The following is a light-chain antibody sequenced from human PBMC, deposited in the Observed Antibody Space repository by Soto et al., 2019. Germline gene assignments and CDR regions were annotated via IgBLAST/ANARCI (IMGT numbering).Light chain of an antibody. J-gene: IGKJ4*01. CDR3: QRYTSWPLT. Sequence: EVVMTQSTATLSVSPGERATLSCRTSQNVYNNLAWYLQKPGQAPRLLISAASTRATGIPARFSGSGSGTEFTPTINSLQSEDFAVYYCQRYTSWPLTFGGGTKVEIK. V-gene: IGKV3D-15*01. CDR2: AAS. CDR1: QNVYNN.